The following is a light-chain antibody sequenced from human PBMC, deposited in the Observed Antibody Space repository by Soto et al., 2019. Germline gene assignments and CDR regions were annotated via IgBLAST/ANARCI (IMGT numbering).Light chain of an antibody. CDR1: SSDVGAYNY. J-gene: IGLJ1*01. V-gene: IGLV2-14*01. CDR2: EVS. Sequence: QSALTQPASVSGSPGQSITISCTGASSDVGAYNYVSWYQQHPGKAPKLMLYEVSNRPSGVSHRFSGSKSGNTASLTISGLQAEDEADYYCASYTNSSPFYVFGTGTKVTVL. CDR3: ASYTNSSPFYV.